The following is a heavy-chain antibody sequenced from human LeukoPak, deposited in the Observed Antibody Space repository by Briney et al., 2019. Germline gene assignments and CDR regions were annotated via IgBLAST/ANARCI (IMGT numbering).Heavy chain of an antibody. J-gene: IGHJ4*02. Sequence: ASVKVSCKASGGTFSSYAISWVRQAPGQGLEWMGGIILIFGTANYAQKFQGRVTITADESTSTAYMELSSLRSEDTAVYYCARAFGSRWYAGFWGQGTLVTVSS. CDR2: IILIFGTA. D-gene: IGHD6-13*01. CDR1: GGTFSSYA. CDR3: ARAFGSRWYAGF. V-gene: IGHV1-69*13.